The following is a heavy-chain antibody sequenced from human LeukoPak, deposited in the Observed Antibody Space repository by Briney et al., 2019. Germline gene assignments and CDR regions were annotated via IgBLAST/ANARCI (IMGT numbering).Heavy chain of an antibody. Sequence: PSETLSLTCTVSGGSISSSSYYWGWIRQPPGKGLEWIGSIYYSGSTYYNPSLKSRVTISVDTSKNQFSLKLSSVTAADTAVYYCARHTFLEWLLFTWGQGTLVTVSS. J-gene: IGHJ5*02. CDR2: IYYSGST. V-gene: IGHV4-39*01. D-gene: IGHD3-3*02. CDR1: GGSISSSSYY. CDR3: ARHTFLEWLLFT.